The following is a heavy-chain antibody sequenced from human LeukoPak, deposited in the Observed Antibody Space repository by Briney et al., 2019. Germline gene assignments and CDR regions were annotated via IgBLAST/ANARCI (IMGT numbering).Heavy chain of an antibody. CDR1: GFTFSHYL. CDR2: INSDESNT. CDR3: GRGGNGIDI. J-gene: IGHJ3*02. D-gene: IGHD2-8*01. V-gene: IGHV3-74*01. Sequence: PGGSLRLSCAASGFTFSHYLMHWVRPAPGKGLVWVSRINSDESNTNSYADSVKGRFIISRDNAKSTLYLQMNSLRAEDTAVYFCGRGGNGIDIWGQGTTVIVSS.